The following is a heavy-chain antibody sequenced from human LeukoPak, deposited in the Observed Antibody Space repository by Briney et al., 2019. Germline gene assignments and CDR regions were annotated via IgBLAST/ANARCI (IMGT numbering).Heavy chain of an antibody. V-gene: IGHV4-59*01. D-gene: IGHD6-19*01. CDR2: IYYSGST. J-gene: IGHJ3*02. CDR1: GGSISSYY. CDR3: ATHSSGWYIAFDI. Sequence: PSETLSLTCTVSGGSISSYYWSWIRQPPGKGLEWIGYIYYSGSTNYNPSLKSRVTISVDTSKNQFSLKLSSVTAAVTAVYYCATHSSGWYIAFDIWGQGTMVTVSS.